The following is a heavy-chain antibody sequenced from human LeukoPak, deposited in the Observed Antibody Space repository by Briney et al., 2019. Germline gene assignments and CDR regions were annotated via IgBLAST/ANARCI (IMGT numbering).Heavy chain of an antibody. D-gene: IGHD3-22*01. Sequence: GGSLRLSCAASGFTFSSYSMNWVRQAPGKGLEWVSYISSDSSTIYYADSVKGRFTISRDNAKNSLYLQMNSLRAEDTAVYYCATYYYDSSGYKLLDYWGQGTLVTVSS. J-gene: IGHJ4*02. CDR1: GFTFSSYS. V-gene: IGHV3-48*04. CDR3: ATYYYDSSGYKLLDY. CDR2: ISSDSSTI.